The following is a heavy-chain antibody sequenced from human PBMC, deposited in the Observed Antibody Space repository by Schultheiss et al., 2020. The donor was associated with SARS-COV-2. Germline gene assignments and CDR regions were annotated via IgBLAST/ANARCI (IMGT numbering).Heavy chain of an antibody. V-gene: IGHV3-15*01. D-gene: IGHD5-18*01. J-gene: IGHJ4*02. CDR3: TTDLGQLWLRGFPRII. CDR2: IKSKTDGGTT. Sequence: GESLKISCAASGFTFSNAWMSWVRQAPGKGLEWVGRIKSKTDGGTTDYAAPVKGRFTISRDDSKNTLYLQMNSLKTEDTAVYYCTTDLGQLWLRGFPRIIWGQGTLVTVSS. CDR1: GFTFSNAW.